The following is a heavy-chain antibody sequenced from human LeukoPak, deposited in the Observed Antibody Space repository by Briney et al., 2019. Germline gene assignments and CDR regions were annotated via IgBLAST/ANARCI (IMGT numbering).Heavy chain of an antibody. CDR3: ARVSVVPAAIRSSYYYMDV. J-gene: IGHJ6*03. Sequence: ASVKVSCKASGGTFSSYVISWVRQAPGQGLEWMGGIIPIFGTANYAQKFQGRVTITTDESTSTAYMELSSLRSEDTAVYYCARVSVVPAAIRSSYYYMDVWGKGTTVTVSS. CDR2: IIPIFGTA. V-gene: IGHV1-69*05. D-gene: IGHD2-2*02. CDR1: GGTFSSYV.